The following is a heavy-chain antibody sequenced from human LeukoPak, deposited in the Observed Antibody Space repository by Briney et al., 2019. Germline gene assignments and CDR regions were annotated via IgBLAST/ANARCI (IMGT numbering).Heavy chain of an antibody. CDR1: GFTLSSYA. CDR3: ARDLGEMATPNPSYYFDY. D-gene: IGHD5-24*01. J-gene: IGHJ4*02. CDR2: ISGSGGST. V-gene: IGHV3-23*01. Sequence: PGGSLRLSCAASGFTLSSYAMSWVRQTPGKGLEWVSAISGSGGSTYYADSVKGRFTISRDNSKNTLYLQMNSLRAEDTAVYYCARDLGEMATPNPSYYFDYWGQGTLVTVSS.